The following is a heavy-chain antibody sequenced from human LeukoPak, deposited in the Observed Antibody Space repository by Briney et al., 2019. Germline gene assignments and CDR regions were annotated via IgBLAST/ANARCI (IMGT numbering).Heavy chain of an antibody. V-gene: IGHV3-21*01. Sequence: GGSLRLSCAASGFTFSGYSMNWIRQAPGKGLEWVSSISSSTSYIYYADSVKGRFTISKDNAKNSLYLQMNSLRAEDTAVYYCARAGGSTVSHSDYWGQGTLVTVSS. CDR3: ARAGGSTVSHSDY. CDR2: ISSSTSYI. D-gene: IGHD4-17*01. CDR1: GFTFSGYS. J-gene: IGHJ4*02.